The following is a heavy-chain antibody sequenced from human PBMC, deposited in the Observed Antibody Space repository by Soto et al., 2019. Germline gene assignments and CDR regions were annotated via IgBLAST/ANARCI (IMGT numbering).Heavy chain of an antibody. V-gene: IGHV1-46*01. CDR1: GYTFTSYY. J-gene: IGHJ4*02. CDR2: INPSGGST. D-gene: IGHD6-19*01. CDR3: ARDQSRYSSGPIYYFDY. Sequence: ASVKVSCKASGYTFTSYYMHWVRQAPGQGLEWMGIINPSGGSTSYAQKFQGRVTVTRDTSTSTVYMELSSLRSEDTAVYYCARDQSRYSSGPIYYFDYWGQGTLVTVLL.